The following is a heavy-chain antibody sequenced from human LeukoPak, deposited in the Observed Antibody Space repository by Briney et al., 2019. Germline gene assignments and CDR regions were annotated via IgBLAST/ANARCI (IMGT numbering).Heavy chain of an antibody. J-gene: IGHJ4*02. CDR2: ISWNSGSI. CDR1: GFTFDDYA. D-gene: IGHD1-1*01. V-gene: IGHV3-9*01. Sequence: GGSLRLSCAASGFTFDDYAMHWVRQAPGKGLEWVSGISWNSGSIGYADSVKGRFTISRDNAKNSLYLQMNSLRAEDTALYYCAKDLSGTTGTELDYWGQGTLVTVSS. CDR3: AKDLSGTTGTELDY.